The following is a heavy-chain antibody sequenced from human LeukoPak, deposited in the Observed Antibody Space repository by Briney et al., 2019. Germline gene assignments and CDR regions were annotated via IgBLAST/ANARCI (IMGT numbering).Heavy chain of an antibody. CDR2: ISGSGGST. V-gene: IGHV3-23*01. Sequence: PGGSLRLPCAASGFTFSSYAMSWVRQAPGKGLEWVSGISGSGGSTYYADSVKGRFTISRDNSKNTLYLQMNSLRAEDTAVYYCAPRGRIAAAGTGGYFDYWGQGTLVTVSS. CDR3: APRGRIAAAGTGGYFDY. D-gene: IGHD6-13*01. CDR1: GFTFSSYA. J-gene: IGHJ4*02.